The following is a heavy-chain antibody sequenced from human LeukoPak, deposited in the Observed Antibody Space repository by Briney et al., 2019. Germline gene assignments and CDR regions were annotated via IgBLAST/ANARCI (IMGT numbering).Heavy chain of an antibody. V-gene: IGHV1-18*01. J-gene: IGHJ6*02. D-gene: IGHD3-16*02. CDR1: GYTFTSYG. CDR3: ARDLMVVMITSGGVIVIPTPLDYYYGMDV. CDR2: ISAYNGNT. Sequence: VASVKVSCKASGYTFTSYGISWVRQAPGQGLEWMGWISAYNGNTNYAQKLQGRVTMTTDTSTSTAYMELRSLRSDDTAVYYCARDLMVVMITSGGVIVIPTPLDYYYGMDVWGQGTTVTVSS.